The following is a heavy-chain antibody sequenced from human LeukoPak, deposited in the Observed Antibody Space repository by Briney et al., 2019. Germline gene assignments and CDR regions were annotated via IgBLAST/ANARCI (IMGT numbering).Heavy chain of an antibody. V-gene: IGHV1-3*01. CDR3: ARGSTEVLY. J-gene: IGHJ4*02. D-gene: IGHD1-14*01. CDR2: INAGNGNT. Sequence: GASVKVSCKASGDTFANYAMHWVRQAPGQRLEWMGWINAGNGNTKYSQKFQGRVTITRDTSASTVYMELSSLRSEDTAIYYCARGSTEVLYWGQGTLITVSS. CDR1: GDTFANYA.